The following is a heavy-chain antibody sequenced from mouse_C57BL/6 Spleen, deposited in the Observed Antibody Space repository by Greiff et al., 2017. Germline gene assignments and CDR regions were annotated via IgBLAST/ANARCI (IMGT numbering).Heavy chain of an antibody. CDR2: ISNGGGST. V-gene: IGHV5-12*01. CDR1: GFTFSDYY. CDR3: ARQKAGFFDY. J-gene: IGHJ2*01. Sequence: EVKLQESGGCLVQPGGSLKLSCAASGFTFSDYYMYWVRQTPEKRLEWVAYISNGGGSTYYPDTVKGRFTISRDNAKNTLSLQMSRLKSEDTAMYYCARQKAGFFDYWGQGTTLTVSS.